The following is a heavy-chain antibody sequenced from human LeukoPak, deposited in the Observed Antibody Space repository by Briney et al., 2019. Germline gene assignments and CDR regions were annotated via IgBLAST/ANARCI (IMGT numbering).Heavy chain of an antibody. J-gene: IGHJ4*02. D-gene: IGHD4-17*01. Sequence: PSETLSLTCTVSGGSISSYYWSWIRQPPGKGLEWIGYIYYSGSTNYNPSPKSRVTISVDTSKNQFSLKLSSVTAADTAVYYCARVRDTTVTIDYWGQGTLVTVSS. V-gene: IGHV4-59*01. CDR1: GGSISSYY. CDR2: IYYSGST. CDR3: ARVRDTTVTIDY.